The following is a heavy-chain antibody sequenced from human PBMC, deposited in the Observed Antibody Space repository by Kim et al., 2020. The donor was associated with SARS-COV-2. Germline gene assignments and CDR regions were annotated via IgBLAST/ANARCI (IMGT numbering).Heavy chain of an antibody. J-gene: IGHJ4*02. D-gene: IGHD5-18*01. V-gene: IGHV3-9*01. CDR3: AKDLHGYGYGIFDY. Sequence: ADSVKGRFTISRDNAKNSLYLQMNSLRAEDTALYYCAKDLHGYGYGIFDYWGQGTLVTVSS.